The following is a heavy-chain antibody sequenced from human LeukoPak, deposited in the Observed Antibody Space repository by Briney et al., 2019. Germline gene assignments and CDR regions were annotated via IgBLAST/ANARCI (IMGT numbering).Heavy chain of an antibody. CDR1: GGSVTTYY. V-gene: IGHV4-59*08. D-gene: IGHD1-26*01. CDR2: IYNSGST. Sequence: SETLSLTCTVAGGSVTTYYWSWIRQPPGKGLEWIAYIYNSGSTNYNPSLKSRVTISVDTPKNQVSLRLSSVTAADTAVYYCARHAIYSGDYSFWFDPWGLGTLVTVSS. CDR3: ARHAIYSGDYSFWFDP. J-gene: IGHJ5*02.